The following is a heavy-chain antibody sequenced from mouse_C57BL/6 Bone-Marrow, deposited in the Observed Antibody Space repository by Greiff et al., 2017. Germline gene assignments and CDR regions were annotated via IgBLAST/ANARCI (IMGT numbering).Heavy chain of an antibody. CDR1: GFNIKDDY. V-gene: IGHV14-4*01. J-gene: IGHJ2*01. CDR3: TTYSSGYDY. Sequence: EVQLQQSGAELVRPGASVKLSCTASGFNIKDDYMHWVKQRPEQGLEWIRWIDPENGDTEYASKFQGKATITADTSSNTAYLQLSSLTSEDTAVYYCTTYSSGYDYWGQGTTLTVSS. CDR2: IDPENGDT. D-gene: IGHD3-2*02.